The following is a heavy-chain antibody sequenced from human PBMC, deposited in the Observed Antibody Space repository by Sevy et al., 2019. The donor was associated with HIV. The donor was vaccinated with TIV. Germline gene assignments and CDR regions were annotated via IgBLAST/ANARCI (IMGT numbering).Heavy chain of an antibody. Sequence: GGSLRLSCTVSGFIFSNFAMHWVRQAPGKGLEWVAVTSYDGSHKYYADSVKGRFTVSMDNSRNILSLEMSSLRRDDTAVYYCARGENNDEFFQYWGQGTLVTVSS. D-gene: IGHD1-26*01. J-gene: IGHJ1*01. V-gene: IGHV3-30*04. CDR1: GFIFSNFA. CDR2: TSYDGSHK. CDR3: ARGENNDEFFQY.